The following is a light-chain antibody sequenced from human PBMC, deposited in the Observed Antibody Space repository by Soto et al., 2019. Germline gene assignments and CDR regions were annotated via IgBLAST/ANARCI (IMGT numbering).Light chain of an antibody. CDR3: NSYTSSSTYV. CDR1: SSDVGGYNY. CDR2: DVR. J-gene: IGLJ1*01. V-gene: IGLV2-14*01. Sequence: QSALTQPASVSGSPGQSITISCTGTSSDVGGYNYVSWFQKHPGKAPKLMIYDVRNRPSGISNRFSGSKSGNTASLTISGLQAEYEADYYCNSYTSSSTYVFGTGTKVTVL.